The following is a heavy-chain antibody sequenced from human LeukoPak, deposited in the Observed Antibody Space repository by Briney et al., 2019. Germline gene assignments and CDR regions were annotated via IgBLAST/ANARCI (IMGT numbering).Heavy chain of an antibody. V-gene: IGHV4-39*07. Sequence: SETLSLTCTVSGGSISSSSYYWGWIRQPPGKGLEWIGSIYYSGSTYYNPSLKSRVTISVDTSKNQFSLKLSSVTAADTAVYHCASPYYNLTHYFDYWGQGTLVTVSS. CDR2: IYYSGST. CDR3: ASPYYNLTHYFDY. CDR1: GGSISSSSYY. J-gene: IGHJ4*02. D-gene: IGHD3-10*01.